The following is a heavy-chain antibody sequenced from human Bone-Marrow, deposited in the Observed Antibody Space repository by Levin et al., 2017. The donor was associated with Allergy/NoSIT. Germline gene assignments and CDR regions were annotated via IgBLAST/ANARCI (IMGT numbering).Heavy chain of an antibody. J-gene: IGHJ2*01. CDR1: GAPIISGTHY. CDR3: ARLFPGGHSYGNNVARGWYFDL. D-gene: IGHD5-18*01. V-gene: IGHV4-39*01. Sequence: PSETLSLTCNVSGAPIISGTHYGGWIRQPPGKGLEWIASMHYTGSTYYNPSLKSRVTISVDASKNQLSLQLSSVTATDTAVYYCARLFPGGHSYGNNVARGWYFDLWGPGTLVTVAS. CDR2: MHYTGST.